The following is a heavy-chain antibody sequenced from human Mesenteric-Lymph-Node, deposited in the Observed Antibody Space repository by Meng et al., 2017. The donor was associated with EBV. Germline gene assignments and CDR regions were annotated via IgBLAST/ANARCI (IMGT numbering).Heavy chain of an antibody. D-gene: IGHD3-22*01. Sequence: VQLQGSGPGLVKPSQTLSLTCTVSGGSISSGDYYWSWIRQPPGKGLEWIGYISYSGSTYYNPSLKSRVTISVDTSKNQFSLKLSSVTAADTAVYYCARTHFYDSSNYGFDYWGQGTLVTVSS. CDR1: GGSISSGDYY. J-gene: IGHJ4*02. V-gene: IGHV4-30-4*01. CDR3: ARTHFYDSSNYGFDY. CDR2: ISYSGST.